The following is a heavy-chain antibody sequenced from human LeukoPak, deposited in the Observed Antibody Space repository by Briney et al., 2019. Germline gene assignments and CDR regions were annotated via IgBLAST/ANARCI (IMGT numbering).Heavy chain of an antibody. J-gene: IGHJ4*02. CDR2: IGTFNGHT. Sequence: ASVKVSCKASGYAFSNYGISWVRQAPGQGLEWLGWIGTFNGHTTYALKFQGRGTMTTDTSTDTAYLELRSLRTDDTAVYYCARRHLVGSGYFDHWGQGTLVTVSS. CDR3: ARRHLVGSGYFDH. V-gene: IGHV1-18*01. CDR1: GYAFSNYG. D-gene: IGHD2-15*01.